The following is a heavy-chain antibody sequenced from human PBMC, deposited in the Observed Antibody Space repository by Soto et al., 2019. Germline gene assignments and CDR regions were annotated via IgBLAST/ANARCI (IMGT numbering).Heavy chain of an antibody. Sequence: EVQLVESGGDLVQPGRSLRLSCAASGFTFDDYAMHWVRQAPGKGLEWGAGLSWNSGNKGYADSVKGRFTISRDNAKNFLYLEMNSLRAEDTALYYCAKEAGLVRFFDWLSNGLDVWGQGTAVTVS. CDR3: AKEAGLVRFFDWLSNGLDV. CDR1: GFTFDDYA. D-gene: IGHD3-9*01. CDR2: LSWNSGNK. V-gene: IGHV3-9*01. J-gene: IGHJ6*02.